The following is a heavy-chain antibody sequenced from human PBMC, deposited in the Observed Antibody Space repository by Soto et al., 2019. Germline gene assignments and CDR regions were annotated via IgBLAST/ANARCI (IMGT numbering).Heavy chain of an antibody. Sequence: EVQLVESGGGLVKPGGSLRLSCAASGFTFSSYSMNWVRQAPGKGLEWVSSISSSSSYIYYADSVKGRFTISRDNAKTSLYLQMYSLRAEDTAVYYCARDQPGYSYGYGLGYWGQGTLVTVSS. J-gene: IGHJ4*02. CDR2: ISSSSSYI. D-gene: IGHD5-18*01. CDR3: ARDQPGYSYGYGLGY. CDR1: GFTFSSYS. V-gene: IGHV3-21*01.